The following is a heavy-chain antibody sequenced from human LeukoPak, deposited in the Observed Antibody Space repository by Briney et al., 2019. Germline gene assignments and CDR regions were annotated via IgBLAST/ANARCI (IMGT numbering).Heavy chain of an antibody. D-gene: IGHD5/OR15-5a*01. J-gene: IGHJ5*02. CDR3: AKYVSTGWFDP. Sequence: SETLSLTCTVSGGSISSYYWSWIRQPPGKGLEWIGYIYYSGSTTYNPSLKSRVTISVDTSKNQFSLKLSSVTAADTAVYYCAKYVSTGWFDPWGQGTLVTVSP. V-gene: IGHV4-59*08. CDR2: IYYSGST. CDR1: GGSISSYY.